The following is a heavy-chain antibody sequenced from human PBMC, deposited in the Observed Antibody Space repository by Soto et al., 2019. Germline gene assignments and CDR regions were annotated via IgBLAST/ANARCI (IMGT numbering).Heavy chain of an antibody. CDR1: GYTFTGYY. CDR3: ARVRGYDFWSGYWRTYYYYYGMDA. D-gene: IGHD3-3*01. Sequence: ASVKVTCRASGYTFTGYYMHWVRQSPGQGLEWMGWINPNSGGTNYAQKFQGRVTMTRDTSISTAYMELSRLRSDDTAVYYCARVRGYDFWSGYWRTYYYYYGMDAWGQGTTVTVSS. J-gene: IGHJ6*02. CDR2: INPNSGGT. V-gene: IGHV1-2*02.